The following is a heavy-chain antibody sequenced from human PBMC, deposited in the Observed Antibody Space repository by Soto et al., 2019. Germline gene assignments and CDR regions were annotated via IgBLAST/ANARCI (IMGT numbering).Heavy chain of an antibody. CDR3: ASAGYSSSWYLFDY. Sequence: GGSLRLSCAASGFTFSSYAMSWVRQAPGKGLEWVSAISGSGGSTYYADSVKGRFTISRDNSKNTLYLQMNSLRAEDTAVYYCASAGYSSSWYLFDYWGQGTLVTVSS. D-gene: IGHD6-13*01. J-gene: IGHJ4*02. CDR1: GFTFSSYA. CDR2: ISGSGGST. V-gene: IGHV3-23*01.